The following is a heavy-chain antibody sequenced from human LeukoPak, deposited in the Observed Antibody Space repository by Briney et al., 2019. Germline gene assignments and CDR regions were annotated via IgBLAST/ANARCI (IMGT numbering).Heavy chain of an antibody. CDR1: RYTFTSYG. J-gene: IGHJ6*03. CDR3: AREYSGSYYYYYYMDG. Sequence: GATAKVSCMASRYTFTSYGISWVRQAPGQGLERMGWISAYNGNTNYAQKLQCRVTMTTDTSTNTAYMELRSMRTDDTAVYDCAREYSGSYYYYYYMDGWGKGTAVTVS. CDR2: ISAYNGNT. D-gene: IGHD1-26*01. V-gene: IGHV1-18*01.